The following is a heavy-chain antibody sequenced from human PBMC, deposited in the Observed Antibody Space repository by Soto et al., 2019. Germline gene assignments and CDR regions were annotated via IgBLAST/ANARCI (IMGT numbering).Heavy chain of an antibody. CDR3: AKRATTVPTPGNYFDC. V-gene: IGHV3-23*01. Sequence: QPGGSLRLSCAASGFSFSDYSMTWVRQAPGRGLEWVSTLTPAGTTFCADSVKGRFTISRDNYRNTLSLQMYNLRAEDTARYYCAKRATTVPTPGNYFDCWGQGTLVTVSS. CDR2: LTPAGTT. J-gene: IGHJ4*02. D-gene: IGHD2-15*01. CDR1: GFSFSDYS.